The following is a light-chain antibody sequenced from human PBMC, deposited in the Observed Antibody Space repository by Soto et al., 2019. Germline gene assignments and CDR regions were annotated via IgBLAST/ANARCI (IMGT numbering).Light chain of an antibody. CDR1: QSVSSNY. CDR3: QHGYSTPLT. Sequence: EIVLTQSPGTLSLSPGERATPSCRASQSVSSNYLAWYQQKPGQAPRLLIYGASSRATGIPDRFSGSGSGTDFTLTISSLQPEDFATYFCQHGYSTPLTFGGGTKVDIK. J-gene: IGKJ4*01. CDR2: GAS. V-gene: IGKV3-20*01.